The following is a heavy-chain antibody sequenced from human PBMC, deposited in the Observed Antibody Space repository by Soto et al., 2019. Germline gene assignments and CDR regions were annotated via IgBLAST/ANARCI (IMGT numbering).Heavy chain of an antibody. CDR2: FNPILSFS. D-gene: IGHD3-10*01. Sequence: QVQLVQSGAEVKKPGSSVKVSCKASGDTFNFYTINWVRQAPGLGLEWMGRFNPILSFSNSALKFQGRVTLTADKSTSTAYMVLSSLRSEDTAIYYCATSFGSGSRAFDYWGQGALVTVS. CDR3: ATSFGSGSRAFDY. CDR1: GDTFNFYT. J-gene: IGHJ4*02. V-gene: IGHV1-69*02.